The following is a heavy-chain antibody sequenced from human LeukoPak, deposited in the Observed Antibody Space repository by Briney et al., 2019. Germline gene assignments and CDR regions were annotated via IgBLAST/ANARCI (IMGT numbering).Heavy chain of an antibody. J-gene: IGHJ5*02. CDR2: IIPIFGTA. D-gene: IGHD6-19*01. CDR3: ARVWSNSSGWWLNWFDP. CDR1: GGTFSSYA. V-gene: IGHV1-69*05. Sequence: SVKVSCKASGGTFSSYAISWVRQAPGQGLEWMGGIIPIFGTANYAQKFQGRVTITTDESTSTAYMELSSLRSEDTAVYYCARVWSNSSGWWLNWFDPWGQGTLVTVSS.